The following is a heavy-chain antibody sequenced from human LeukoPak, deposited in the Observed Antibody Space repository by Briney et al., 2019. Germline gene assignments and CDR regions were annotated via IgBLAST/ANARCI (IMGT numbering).Heavy chain of an antibody. CDR2: IYTSGST. J-gene: IGHJ4*02. V-gene: IGHV4-61*02. CDR1: GASISSGSYY. D-gene: IGHD3-10*01. Sequence: SETLSLTCTVSGASISSGSYYWSWIRQPAGKGLEWIGRIYTSGSTNYNPSLKSRVTISVDTSKNQFSLKLSSVTAADTAVYYCARDFYYYGSGRQLFDYWGQGTLVTVSS. CDR3: ARDFYYYGSGRQLFDY.